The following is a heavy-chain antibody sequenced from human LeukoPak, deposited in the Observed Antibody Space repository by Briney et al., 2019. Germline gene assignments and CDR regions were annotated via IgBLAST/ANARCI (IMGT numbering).Heavy chain of an antibody. Sequence: GGALRLSCAGSGWTLSRYGMDGVGQARGRGVEGVAGISYDGSNKYYADSVKARFTISRHNSKNKLHLQMNSLRAEDQAEYYCPKYSSPYCTNGVCYSYFEYWRQGTLVTVSS. CDR1: GWTLSRYG. CDR3: PKYSSPYCTNGVCYSYFEY. J-gene: IGHJ4*02. CDR2: ISYDGSNK. V-gene: IGHV3-30*18. D-gene: IGHD2-8*01.